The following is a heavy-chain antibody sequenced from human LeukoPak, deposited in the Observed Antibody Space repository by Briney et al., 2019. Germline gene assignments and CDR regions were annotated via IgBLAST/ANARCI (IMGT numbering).Heavy chain of an antibody. D-gene: IGHD3-22*01. CDR3: ARDSDYYDSRAYADAFDV. CDR2: ISSSGSTI. CDR1: GFTFSDYY. Sequence: GGSLRLSCAASGFTFSDYYMSWIRQAPGKGLEWVSYISSSGSTIYYADSVKGRFTISRDNAKNSLSLQMNSLRAEDTAVYYCARDSDYYDSRAYADAFDVWGQGTMVTVSS. V-gene: IGHV3-11*04. J-gene: IGHJ3*01.